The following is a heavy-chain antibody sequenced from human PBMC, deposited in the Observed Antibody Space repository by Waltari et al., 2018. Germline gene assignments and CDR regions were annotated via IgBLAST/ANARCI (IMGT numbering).Heavy chain of an antibody. CDR3: AREAVVVPAAPNYYYYYMDV. J-gene: IGHJ6*03. V-gene: IGHV4-59*01. Sequence: QVQLQESGPGLVKPSETLSLTCTVSGGSISSYYWIWIRQPPGKGLEWIEYIYYSGSTNYNPSLKSRVTISVDTSKNQFSLKLSSVTAADTAVYYCAREAVVVPAAPNYYYYYMDVWGKGTTVTVSS. CDR1: GGSISSYY. D-gene: IGHD2-2*01. CDR2: IYYSGST.